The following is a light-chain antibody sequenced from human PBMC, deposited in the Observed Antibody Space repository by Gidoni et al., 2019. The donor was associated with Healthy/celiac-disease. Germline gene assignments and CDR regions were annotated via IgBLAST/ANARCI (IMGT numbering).Light chain of an antibody. CDR3: QQYGSSPLT. Sequence: EIVLTQSPGTLSLSPGERATLSCRASQSVSSSYLAWYQPKPGQAPRLLIYGASSRATGIPDRFSGSGSVTDFTLTISRLEPEDFAVYYCQQYGSSPLTFGPGTKVDIK. CDR1: QSVSSSY. J-gene: IGKJ3*01. V-gene: IGKV3-20*01. CDR2: GAS.